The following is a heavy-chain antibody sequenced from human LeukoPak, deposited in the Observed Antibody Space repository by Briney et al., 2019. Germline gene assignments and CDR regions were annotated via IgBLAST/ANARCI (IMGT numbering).Heavy chain of an antibody. V-gene: IGHV3-30*02. CDR3: AKARGSGAYSYYFDY. CDR2: IRYDGSNK. CDR1: GFTFNSYG. J-gene: IGHJ4*02. D-gene: IGHD3-10*01. Sequence: GGSLRLSCAASGFTFNSYGMHWVRQAPGKGLEWVAFIRYDGSNKYYADSVKGRFTISRDNSKSTLYLQMNSLRAEDTAVYYCAKARGSGAYSYYFDYWGQGTLVTVSS.